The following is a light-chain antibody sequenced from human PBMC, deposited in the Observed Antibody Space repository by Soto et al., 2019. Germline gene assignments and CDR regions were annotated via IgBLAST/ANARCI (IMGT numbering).Light chain of an antibody. V-gene: IGKV3-20*01. J-gene: IGKJ2*01. Sequence: EIVLTQSPATLSLSPGEGATLSCRASHSVASTYLAWYQQKPGLAPRLIIYGASNRASGTPDRFSGGGSGTDFTLTISRLEPEDFAVYYCQQYGSSSFTFGQGTKLDI. CDR1: HSVASTY. CDR2: GAS. CDR3: QQYGSSSFT.